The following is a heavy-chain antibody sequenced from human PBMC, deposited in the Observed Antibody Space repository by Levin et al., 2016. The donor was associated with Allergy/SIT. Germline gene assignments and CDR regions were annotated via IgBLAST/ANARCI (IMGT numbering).Heavy chain of an antibody. J-gene: IGHJ5*02. CDR2: INPSGGST. Sequence: WVRQAPGQGLEWMGIINPSGGSTSYAQKFQGRVTMTRDTSTSTIYMELSSLSSEDTAVYYCARGVVAAVPNWFDPWGQGTLVTVSS. CDR3: ARGVVAAVPNWFDP. V-gene: IGHV1-46*01. D-gene: IGHD2-2*01.